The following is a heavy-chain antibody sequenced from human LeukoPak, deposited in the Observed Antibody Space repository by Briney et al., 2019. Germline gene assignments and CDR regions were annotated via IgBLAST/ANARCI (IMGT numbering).Heavy chain of an antibody. Sequence: SETLSLTCTGSGVSISSYYWSWIRQPPGKGLEGIGYIYYSGSTNYNPSLKSQVTISVDPCKTPFSLKLSFVTATDTAVYYCARHKEGFLVRGIITKKERAYNWFDPWGQGTLVTVSS. CDR1: GVSISSYY. J-gene: IGHJ5*02. CDR2: IYYSGST. D-gene: IGHD3-10*01. CDR3: ARHKEGFLVRGIITKKERAYNWFDP. V-gene: IGHV4-59*08.